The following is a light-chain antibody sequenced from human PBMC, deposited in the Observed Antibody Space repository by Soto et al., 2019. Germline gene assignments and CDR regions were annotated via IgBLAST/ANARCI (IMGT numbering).Light chain of an antibody. CDR2: DAS. J-gene: IGKJ5*01. V-gene: IGKV3-11*01. CDR3: QERSNWPQLT. Sequence: EIVLTQSPGTLSLSPGERATLSCRASQSVSNYLAWYQQKPGQAPRLLIYDASNRATGIPARFSGSGSGTDFTLTISSLEPEDFAVYFCQERSNWPQLTFGGGTRLEIK. CDR1: QSVSNY.